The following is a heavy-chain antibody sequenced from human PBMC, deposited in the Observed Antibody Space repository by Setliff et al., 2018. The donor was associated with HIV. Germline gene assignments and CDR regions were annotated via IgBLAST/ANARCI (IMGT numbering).Heavy chain of an antibody. D-gene: IGHD3-22*01. CDR3: AREATYYYDGSGYYYFDY. V-gene: IGHV4-39*07. J-gene: IGHJ4*02. Sequence: SETLSLTCTVSGGSISGSNYYWGWIRQPPGKGLEWVGSIYYNGITNYNPSLKSRVTVSVDTSKNQFSLKLSSVTAADTAVYYCAREATYYYDGSGYYYFDYWGRGTLVTVSS. CDR2: IYYNGIT. CDR1: GGSISGSNYY.